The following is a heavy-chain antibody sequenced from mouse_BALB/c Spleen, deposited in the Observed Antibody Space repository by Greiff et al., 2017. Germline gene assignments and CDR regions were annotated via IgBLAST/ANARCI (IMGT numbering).Heavy chain of an antibody. J-gene: IGHJ2*01. D-gene: IGHD2-3*01. Sequence: VQLQQSGAELVRPGVSVKISCKGSGYTFTDYAMHWVKQSHAKSLEWIAVISTYYGDASYNQKFKGKATMTVDKSSSTAYMELARLTSEDSAIYYCARSGDGYYFDYWGQGTTLTVSS. CDR3: ARSGDGYYFDY. CDR2: ISTYYGDA. CDR1: GYTFTDYA. V-gene: IGHV1S137*01.